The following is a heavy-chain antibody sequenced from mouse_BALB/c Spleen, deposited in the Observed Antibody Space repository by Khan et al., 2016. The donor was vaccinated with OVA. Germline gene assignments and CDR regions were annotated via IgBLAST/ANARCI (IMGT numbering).Heavy chain of an antibody. Sequence: VELVESGAELMKPGASVKISCKASGYTFSSYWIEWVKQRPGHGLEWIGEILPGSNITNYNERFKEKATFTADTSSNTAYMQLSSLTSEDSAIYYCARGNYYGSTSWFGYWGQVTLVTVSA. CDR3: ARGNYYGSTSWFGY. J-gene: IGHJ3*01. CDR2: ILPGSNIT. CDR1: GYTFSSYW. D-gene: IGHD1-1*01. V-gene: IGHV1-9*01.